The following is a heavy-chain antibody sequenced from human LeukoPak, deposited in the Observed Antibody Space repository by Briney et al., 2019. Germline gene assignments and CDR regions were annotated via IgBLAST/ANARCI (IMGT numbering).Heavy chain of an antibody. V-gene: IGHV4-59*01. Sequence: SETLSLTCTVSGGSISSYYWGWIRQPPAKGLEWIGYIYYSGSTNYNPSLKSRVTISVDTSKTQFSLRLNSVTAADTAVYYCARTTGYGYYTHWGQGTLVTVSS. CDR2: IYYSGST. J-gene: IGHJ4*02. D-gene: IGHD3-3*01. CDR3: ARTTGYGYYTH. CDR1: GGSISSYY.